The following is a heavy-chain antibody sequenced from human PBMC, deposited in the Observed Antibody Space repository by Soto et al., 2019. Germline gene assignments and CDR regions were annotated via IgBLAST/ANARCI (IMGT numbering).Heavy chain of an antibody. CDR1: GGSISTSSYY. V-gene: IGHV4-39*01. CDR2: IYYSGST. D-gene: IGHD5-18*01. J-gene: IGHJ4*02. Sequence: SEPLSLPCTVSGGSISTSSYYWCWIRQPPGKGLEWIGSIYYSGSTYYNPSLKSRVTISVDTSKNQFSLKLSSVTAADTAVYYCARLGYSYGFFDYWGQGTLVTVSS. CDR3: ARLGYSYGFFDY.